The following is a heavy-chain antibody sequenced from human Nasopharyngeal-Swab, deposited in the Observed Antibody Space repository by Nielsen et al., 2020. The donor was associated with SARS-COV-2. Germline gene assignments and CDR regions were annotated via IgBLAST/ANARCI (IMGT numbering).Heavy chain of an antibody. V-gene: IGHV3-21*01. CDR3: ARDLWREGYSSSWYPYYYYGMDV. D-gene: IGHD6-13*01. J-gene: IGHJ6*02. Sequence: GESLKISCAASGFTFSSYSMNWVRQAPGTGLEWVSSISSSSSYIYYADSVKGRFTISRDNAKNSLYLQMNSLRAEDTAVYYCARDLWREGYSSSWYPYYYYGMDVWGQGTTVTVSS. CDR1: GFTFSSYS. CDR2: ISSSSSYI.